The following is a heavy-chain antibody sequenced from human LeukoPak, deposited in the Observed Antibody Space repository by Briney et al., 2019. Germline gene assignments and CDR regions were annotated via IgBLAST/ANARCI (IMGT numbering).Heavy chain of an antibody. D-gene: IGHD3-22*01. J-gene: IGHJ4*02. V-gene: IGHV3-21*06. CDR2: IFSRSESI. CDR3: ARDFFHSSESRPFDY. CDR1: GFNFGAYT. Sequence: GGSLRLSCAASGFNFGAYTVNWVRQAPGKGLEWVSCIFSRSESILYADSVKGRFSISRDNAKNLLYLQMDSLRVEDTAVYYCARDFFHSSESRPFDYWGQGTLVTVSS.